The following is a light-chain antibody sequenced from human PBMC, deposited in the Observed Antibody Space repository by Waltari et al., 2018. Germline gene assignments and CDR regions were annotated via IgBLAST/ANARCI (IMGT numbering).Light chain of an antibody. CDR3: NSYTGFSVRPYV. CDR2: DFS. Sequence: QSALTQPASVSGSPGQSTTISCTGTSSDDGSYKYVSWYQQHPGKAPKPLVYDFSNRAAEVSNRISGSKSGNTASLTIAGLQTEDEATYYCNSYTGFSVRPYVFGTATKVTVI. CDR1: SSDDGSYKY. J-gene: IGLJ1*01. V-gene: IGLV2-14*03.